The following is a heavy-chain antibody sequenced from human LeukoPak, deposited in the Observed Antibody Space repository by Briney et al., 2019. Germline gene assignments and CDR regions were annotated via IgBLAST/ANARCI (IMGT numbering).Heavy chain of an antibody. CDR1: GFTFSSYG. CDR2: IWYDGSNK. D-gene: IGHD6-13*01. Sequence: GGSLRLSCAASGFTFSSYGMHWVRQAPGKGLEWVAVIWYDGSNKYYADSVKGRFTISRDNSKNTLYLQMNSLRAEDSAMYYSAKAHSISWPYAFDSWGQGTLVTVSS. V-gene: IGHV3-33*06. CDR3: AKAHSISWPYAFDS. J-gene: IGHJ4*02.